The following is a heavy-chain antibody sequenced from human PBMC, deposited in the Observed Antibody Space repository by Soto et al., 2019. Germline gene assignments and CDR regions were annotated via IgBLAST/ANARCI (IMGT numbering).Heavy chain of an antibody. Sequence: QVQLVESGGGVVQPGRSLRLSCAASGFIFSGYAMHWVRQAPGKGLEWVAVISYDGNTKYYADSVKGRFTVSRDNSKNPLYVQMNNSSAEDTAMYYCAKGTSASEIDYWGQGTLVTVS. CDR3: AKGTSASEIDY. CDR1: GFIFSGYA. CDR2: ISYDGNTK. V-gene: IGHV3-30-3*01. D-gene: IGHD3-3*01. J-gene: IGHJ4*02.